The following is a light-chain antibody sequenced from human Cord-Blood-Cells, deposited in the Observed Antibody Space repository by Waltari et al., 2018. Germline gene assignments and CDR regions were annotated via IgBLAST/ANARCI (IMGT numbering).Light chain of an antibody. CDR1: SSDDGGYNY. V-gene: IGLV2-14*01. CDR2: DVS. J-gene: IGLJ2*01. CDR3: SSYTSSSTLEV. Sequence: QSALTQPASVSGSPGQSITISCTGTSSDDGGYNYVSWYQQHPGKAPELMLYDVSNRPSGVSNRFSGSKSGNTASLTISGLQAEDEADYYCSSYTSSSTLEVFGGGTKLTVL.